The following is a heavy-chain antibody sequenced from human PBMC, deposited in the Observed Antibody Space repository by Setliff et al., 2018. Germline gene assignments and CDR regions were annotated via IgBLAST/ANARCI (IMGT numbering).Heavy chain of an antibody. Sequence: GGSLRLSCAASGYTFSRYWMSWVRQAPGEGLEWVANIKQDGSEKYYVDSVKGRFNISRDNAKNSLYPQMNSLRAEDTAVYYCARDHVYGSQYYYYYYGMDVWGQGTTVTVSS. CDR1: GYTFSRYW. CDR2: IKQDGSEK. V-gene: IGHV3-7*01. D-gene: IGHD3-10*01. CDR3: ARDHVYGSQYYYYYYGMDV. J-gene: IGHJ6*02.